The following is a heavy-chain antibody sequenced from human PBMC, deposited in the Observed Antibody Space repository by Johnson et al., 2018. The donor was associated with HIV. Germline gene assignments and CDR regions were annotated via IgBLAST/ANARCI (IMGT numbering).Heavy chain of an antibody. V-gene: IGHV3-66*02. D-gene: IGHD6-19*01. CDR1: GFTVSSNY. CDR3: ARAGAVGFDAFDI. J-gene: IGHJ3*02. Sequence: MQLVESGGGVVQPGGSLRLSCAASGFTVSSNYMSWVRQAPGKGLEWVSVISGNGGSTYYADSVKGRFTISRDNSKNTLYLQMNSLRAEDTAVYYCARAGAVGFDAFDIWGQGAMVTVSS. CDR2: ISGNGGST.